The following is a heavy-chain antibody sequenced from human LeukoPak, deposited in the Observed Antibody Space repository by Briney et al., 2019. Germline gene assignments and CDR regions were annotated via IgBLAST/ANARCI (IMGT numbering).Heavy chain of an antibody. V-gene: IGHV3-20*04. D-gene: IGHD2-8*02. Sequence: GGSLSLSCATSGFTFDDYGMSWVRQASGKGPEWVSGINGNGGTTDYVDSVKGRFTISRDNARNSLYLQMNSLRAEDTALYYCARNATMESGGAYYYYYVAVWCKGTTVTVSS. CDR1: GFTFDDYG. CDR3: ARNATMESGGAYYYYYVAV. CDR2: INGNGGTT. J-gene: IGHJ6*03.